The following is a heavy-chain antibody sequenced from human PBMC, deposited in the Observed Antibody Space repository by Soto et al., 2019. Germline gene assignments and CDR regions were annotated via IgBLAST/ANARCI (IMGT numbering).Heavy chain of an antibody. V-gene: IGHV4-39*01. Sequence: SETLSLTCTVSGGSISSSSYYWGWIRQPPGKGLEWIGSIYYSGSTYYNPSLKSRVTISVDTSKNQFSLKLSSVTAADTAVYYCARLGLAYCGGDCYSFWGQGTLVTVSS. J-gene: IGHJ4*02. CDR2: IYYSGST. D-gene: IGHD2-21*02. CDR3: ARLGLAYCGGDCYSF. CDR1: GGSISSSSYY.